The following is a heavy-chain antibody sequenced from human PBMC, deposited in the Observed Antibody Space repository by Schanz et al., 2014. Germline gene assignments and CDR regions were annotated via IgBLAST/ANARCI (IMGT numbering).Heavy chain of an antibody. V-gene: IGHV3-30*04. Sequence: QVQLVESGGGLVQPGRSLRLSCAASGFIFSSYAMHWVRQAPGKGLEWVAVISYDGSNKYFADSVKGRFTISRDNSKTTLYLQMNSLRGEDTAVYYCARSALRSRWFGEFHRHTEYLQHWGQGTLVTGSS. CDR3: ARSALRSRWFGEFHRHTEYLQH. D-gene: IGHD3-10*01. J-gene: IGHJ1*01. CDR2: ISYDGSNK. CDR1: GFIFSSYA.